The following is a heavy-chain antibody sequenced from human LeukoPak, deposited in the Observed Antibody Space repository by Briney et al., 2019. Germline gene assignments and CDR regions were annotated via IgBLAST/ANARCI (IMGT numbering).Heavy chain of an antibody. V-gene: IGHV3-23*01. J-gene: IGHJ5*02. CDR3: AKVSGGISYYYDSSGYSRA. D-gene: IGHD3-22*01. Sequence: SVKGRFTISRDNSKNTLYLQMNSLRAEDTAVYYCAKVSGGISYYYDSSGYSRAWDQGTLVTVSS.